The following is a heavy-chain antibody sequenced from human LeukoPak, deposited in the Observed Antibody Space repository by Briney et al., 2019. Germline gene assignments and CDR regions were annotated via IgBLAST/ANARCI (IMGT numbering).Heavy chain of an antibody. D-gene: IGHD3-3*01. CDR2: IWYDGSNK. CDR1: GFTFSSYG. V-gene: IGHV3-33*01. Sequence: PGGSLRLSCAASGFTFSSYGMHWVRQAPGKGLQWVAVIWYDGSNKYYADSVKGRFTISRDNAKNSLYLQMNSLRAEDTAVYYCARGGFLRGSGSNFDYWGQGTLVTVSS. J-gene: IGHJ4*02. CDR3: ARGGFLRGSGSNFDY.